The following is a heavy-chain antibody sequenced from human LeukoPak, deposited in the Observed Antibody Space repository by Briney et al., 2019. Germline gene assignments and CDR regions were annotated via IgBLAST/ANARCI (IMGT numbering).Heavy chain of an antibody. Sequence: ASVKVSCKASGYTFTSYAMNWVRQAPGQGLEWMGWINTNTGNPTYAQGFTGRFVFSLDTSVSMAYLQISSLKAEDTAVYYCARDRFGSSTRRKNWFDPWGEGTLVTVSS. CDR3: ARDRFGSSTRRKNWFDP. J-gene: IGHJ5*02. D-gene: IGHD6-13*01. V-gene: IGHV7-4-1*04. CDR1: GYTFTSYA. CDR2: INTNTGNP.